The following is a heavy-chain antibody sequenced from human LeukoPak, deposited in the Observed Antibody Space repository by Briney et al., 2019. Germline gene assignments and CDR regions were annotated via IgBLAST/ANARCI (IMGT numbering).Heavy chain of an antibody. CDR1: GGSISSYY. D-gene: IGHD4-17*01. CDR3: ARDPWSGDYRNWFDP. V-gene: IGHV4-4*07. J-gene: IGHJ5*02. CDR2: IYTSGST. Sequence: SETLSLTCTVSGGSISSYYWSWIRQPAGKGLEWIGRIYTSGSTNYNPSLKSRVTMSVDTSKNQFSLKLSSVTAADTAVYYCARDPWSGDYRNWFDPWGQGTLVTVSS.